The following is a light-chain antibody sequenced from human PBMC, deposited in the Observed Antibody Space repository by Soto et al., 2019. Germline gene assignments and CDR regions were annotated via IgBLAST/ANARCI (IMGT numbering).Light chain of an antibody. V-gene: IGKV3-20*01. CDR3: QQYGSSPWT. Sequence: EIVFSQSSGTPSLSPGEKATLPCRARQSVSSSYLAWYQQKPGQAPRLLIYGASSRATGIPDRFSGSGSGTDFTLTISRLEPEDFAVYYCQQYGSSPWTFGQGTKVDIK. CDR1: QSVSSSY. J-gene: IGKJ1*01. CDR2: GAS.